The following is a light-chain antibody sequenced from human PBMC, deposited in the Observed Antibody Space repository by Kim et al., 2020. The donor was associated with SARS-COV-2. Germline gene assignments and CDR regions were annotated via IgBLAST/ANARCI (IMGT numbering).Light chain of an antibody. Sequence: QSALTQPAPVSGSPGQSITISCTGTSSDVGGYNYVSWYQQHPGKAPKLMIYDVSKRPSGVSNRFSGSKSGNTASLTISGLKAEEEADDYCSSYASSSTYVFGTGTEVTVL. CDR3: SSYASSSTYV. CDR1: SSDVGGYNY. CDR2: DVS. J-gene: IGLJ1*01. V-gene: IGLV2-14*01.